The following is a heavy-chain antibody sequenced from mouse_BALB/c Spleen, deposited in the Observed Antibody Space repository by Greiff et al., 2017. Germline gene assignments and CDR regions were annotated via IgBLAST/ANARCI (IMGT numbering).Heavy chain of an antibody. CDR2: IDPANGNT. CDR3: ARGVRRYWYFDV. D-gene: IGHD2-14*01. Sequence: VQLQQSGAELVRSGASVKLSCTASGFNIKDTYMHWVKQRPEQGLEWIGRIDPANGNTKYDPKFQGKATITADTSSNTAYLQLSSLTSEDTAVYYCARGVRRYWYFDVWGAGTTVTVSS. CDR1: GFNIKDTY. V-gene: IGHV14-3*02. J-gene: IGHJ1*01.